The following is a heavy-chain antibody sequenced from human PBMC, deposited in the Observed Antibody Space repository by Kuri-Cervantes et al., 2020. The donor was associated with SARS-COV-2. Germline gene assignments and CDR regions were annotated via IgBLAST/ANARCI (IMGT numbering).Heavy chain of an antibody. CDR1: GGSISNSNW. Sequence: SCAVSGGSISNSNWWSWVRQPPGKGLEWIGEIYHSGSTNYNPSLKSRVTISVDKSRNQFSLKLSSVTVADTAVYYCAREGIAVAGHYYGMDVWGQGTTVTVSS. D-gene: IGHD6-19*01. CDR2: IYHSGST. V-gene: IGHV4-4*02. CDR3: AREGIAVAGHYYGMDV. J-gene: IGHJ6*02.